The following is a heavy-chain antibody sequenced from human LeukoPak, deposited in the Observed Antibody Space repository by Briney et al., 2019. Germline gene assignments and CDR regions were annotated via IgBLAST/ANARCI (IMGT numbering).Heavy chain of an antibody. CDR3: AREGGFYRPLDY. CDR1: GGSISATNW. J-gene: IGHJ4*02. Sequence: SETLSLTCAVSGGSISATNWWTWVRQPPGGGLEWIGEVHLNGRSHYSPSLESRVTMSADMSENHISLHLTSVTAADTAVYYCAREGGFYRPLDYTGPGTLVIVSS. D-gene: IGHD2/OR15-2a*01. V-gene: IGHV4-4*02. CDR2: VHLNGRS.